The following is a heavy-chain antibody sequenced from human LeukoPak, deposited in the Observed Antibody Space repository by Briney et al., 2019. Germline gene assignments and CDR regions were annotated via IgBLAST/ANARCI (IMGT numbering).Heavy chain of an antibody. CDR1: GGSISSYY. V-gene: IGHV4-59*01. Sequence: SETLSLTCTVSGGSISSYYWSWIRQPPGKGLEWIGYIYYSGSTNYNPSLKSRVTISVDTSKNQFSLKLSSVTAADTAVYYCARDGGLSSGCQPLIFDYGARGTLVTVSS. CDR2: IYYSGST. CDR3: ARDGGLSSGCQPLIFDY. J-gene: IGHJ4*02. D-gene: IGHD6-19*01.